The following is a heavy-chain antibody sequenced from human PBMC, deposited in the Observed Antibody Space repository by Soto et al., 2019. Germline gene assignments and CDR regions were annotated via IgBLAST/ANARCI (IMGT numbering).Heavy chain of an antibody. D-gene: IGHD2-8*01. J-gene: IGHJ4*02. CDR3: FILYGAARRGFDY. CDR1: GYNFTKNW. CDR2: IYPGDSET. V-gene: IGHV5-51*01. Sequence: PGESLTISCQSTGYNFTKNWIFWALQMPANGLEWMGIIYPGDSETRYSPSFQGRVTISVDKSKNTAYLHWSTLKAPDTAIYYCFILYGAARRGFDYWGPGTLVTVSS.